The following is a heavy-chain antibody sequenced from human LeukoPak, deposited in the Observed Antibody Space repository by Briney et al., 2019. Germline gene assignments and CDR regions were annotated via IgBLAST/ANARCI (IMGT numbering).Heavy chain of an antibody. V-gene: IGHV3-9*01. CDR2: ISWNGGTM. D-gene: IGHD3-22*01. J-gene: IGHJ4*02. CDR3: AKTLTYYYDSSGYYEH. Sequence: PGGSLRLSCAASGFTFDDYAMHWVRHAPGKGLEWVSGISWNGGTMGYADSVKGRFTISRDNAEKSVYLQMNSLRPEDTALYYCAKTLTYYYDSSGYYEHWGQGTLVTVSS. CDR1: GFTFDDYA.